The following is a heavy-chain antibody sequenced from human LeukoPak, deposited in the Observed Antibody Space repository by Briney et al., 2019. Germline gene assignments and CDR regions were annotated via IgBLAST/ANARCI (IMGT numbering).Heavy chain of an antibody. CDR3: ARGDNSGYDFVDWFDP. Sequence: SETLSLTCTVSGGSISSYYWSWIRQPPGKGLEWIGYIYYSGSTNYNPSLKSRVAISVDTSKNQFSLKLSSVTAADTAVYYCARGDNSGYDFVDWFDPWGQGTLVTVSS. J-gene: IGHJ5*02. CDR2: IYYSGST. V-gene: IGHV4-59*01. CDR1: GGSISSYY. D-gene: IGHD5-12*01.